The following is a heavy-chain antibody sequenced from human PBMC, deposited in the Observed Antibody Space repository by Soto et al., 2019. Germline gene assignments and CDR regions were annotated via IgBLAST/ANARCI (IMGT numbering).Heavy chain of an antibody. CDR3: ARMATFGSLNWFDP. CDR2: MNPGSGDT. V-gene: IGHV1-8*01. Sequence: ASVKVSCKASGYSFTNNDVSWVRQATGQGLEWMGWMNPGSGDTGYAQKFQGRVTMTRDISIATAYMELSSLRSDDTAIYYCARMATFGSLNWFDPWGQETLVTVSS. J-gene: IGHJ5*02. D-gene: IGHD3-16*01. CDR1: GYSFTNND.